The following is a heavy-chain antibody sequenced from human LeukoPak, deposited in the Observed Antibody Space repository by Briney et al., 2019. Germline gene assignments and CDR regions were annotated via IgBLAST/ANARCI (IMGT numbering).Heavy chain of an antibody. J-gene: IGHJ6*02. CDR1: GFTFSSYA. CDR3: ARGAHGDYEVGWGIGYYYYGMDV. V-gene: IGHV3-23*01. D-gene: IGHD4-17*01. Sequence: PGGSLRLSCAASGFTFSSYAMSWVRQAPGKGLEWVSAISGSGGSTYYADSVKGRFTISRDNSKNTLYLQMNSLRAEDTAVYYCARGAHGDYEVGWGIGYYYYGMDVWGHGTTVTVSS. CDR2: ISGSGGST.